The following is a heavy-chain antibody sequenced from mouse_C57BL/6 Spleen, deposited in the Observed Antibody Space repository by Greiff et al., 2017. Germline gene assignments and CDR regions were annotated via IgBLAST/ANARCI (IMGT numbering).Heavy chain of an antibody. V-gene: IGHV1-47*01. Sequence: VQLQQPGAELVMPGASVKLSCKASGYTFTTYPIEWMKQNHGKSLEWIGNFHTYNDDTKYNEKFKGKATLTVEKSASTVYLELSRLTSDDSAVYYWARAGGIYYDYGGYYFDYWGQGTTLTVSS. J-gene: IGHJ2*01. D-gene: IGHD2-4*01. CDR2: FHTYNDDT. CDR1: GYTFTTYP. CDR3: ARAGGIYYDYGGYYFDY.